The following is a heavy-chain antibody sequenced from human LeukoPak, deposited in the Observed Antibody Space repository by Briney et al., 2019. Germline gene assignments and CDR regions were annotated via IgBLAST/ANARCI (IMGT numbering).Heavy chain of an antibody. Sequence: GGSLRLSCAASGFTFSSYAMSWVRQAPGKGLEWVSAISGSGGSTYYADSVKGRFTISRDNSKNTLYLQMNSLRAEGTAVYYCAKDRATYCGGDCYPQEFDPWGQGTLVTVSS. J-gene: IGHJ5*02. CDR3: AKDRATYCGGDCYPQEFDP. V-gene: IGHV3-23*01. CDR2: ISGSGGST. D-gene: IGHD2-21*02. CDR1: GFTFSSYA.